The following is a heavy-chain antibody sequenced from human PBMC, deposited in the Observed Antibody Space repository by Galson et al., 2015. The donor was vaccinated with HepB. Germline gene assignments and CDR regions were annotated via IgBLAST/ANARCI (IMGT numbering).Heavy chain of an antibody. V-gene: IGHV3-23*01. D-gene: IGHD2-21*01. CDR1: GFIFNNYA. Sequence: SLRLSCAASGFIFNNYAMSWVRQPPGKGLEWVSAISGSGNSPYYADSVKGRFTVSRDNSKNILYLQMSSLRAEDSALYYCAKGGDYDRVIGHYYYYMDVWGKGTTVTVSS. CDR2: ISGSGNSP. CDR3: AKGGDYDRVIGHYYYYMDV. J-gene: IGHJ6*03.